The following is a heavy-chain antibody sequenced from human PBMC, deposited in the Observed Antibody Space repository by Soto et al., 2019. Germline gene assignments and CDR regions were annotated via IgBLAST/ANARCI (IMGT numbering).Heavy chain of an antibody. CDR3: AKDRDGPFDY. J-gene: IGHJ4*02. V-gene: IGHV3-30*18. CDR2: ISYDGSNK. D-gene: IGHD2-21*01. Sequence: GGSLRLSCAASGFTFSSYGMHWVRQAPGKGLEWVAVISYDGSNKYYADSVKGRFTISRDNSKNTLYLQMNSLRAEDTAVYYCAKDRDGPFDYWGQRTLVIVSS. CDR1: GFTFSSYG.